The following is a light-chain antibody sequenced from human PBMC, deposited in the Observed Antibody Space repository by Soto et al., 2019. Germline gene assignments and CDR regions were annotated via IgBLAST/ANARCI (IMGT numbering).Light chain of an antibody. CDR3: QHLGT. V-gene: IGKV3-20*01. J-gene: IGKJ1*01. Sequence: EIVSTQSPGTLSLSPGERATLSCRASQSVSSSYLAWYQQKPGQAPRLLIYGASSRATGIPDRFSGSGSGTDFTLTISRLEPEDFAVYYCQHLGTFGQGTKVDI. CDR1: QSVSSSY. CDR2: GAS.